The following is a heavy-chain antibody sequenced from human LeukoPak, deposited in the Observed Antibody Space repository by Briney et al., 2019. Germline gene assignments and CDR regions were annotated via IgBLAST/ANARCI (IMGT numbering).Heavy chain of an antibody. V-gene: IGHV1-46*01. CDR2: INPSGGST. CDR3: ARGPDNYYDSSSNWFDP. Sequence: ASVKVSCKASGYTFTSYYMHWVRQAPGQGLEWMGIINPSGGSTSYAQKFQGRVTMTRDTSTSTVYMELSSLRSEDTAVYYCARGPDNYYDSSSNWFDPWGQGTLVTVSS. J-gene: IGHJ5*02. CDR1: GYTFTSYY. D-gene: IGHD3-22*01.